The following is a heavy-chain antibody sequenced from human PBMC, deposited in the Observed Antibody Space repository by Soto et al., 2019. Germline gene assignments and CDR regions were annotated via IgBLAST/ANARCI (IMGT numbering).Heavy chain of an antibody. CDR2: ISGSADST. Sequence: EVQLLESGGGFIHPGGSLRLSCAASGFSFSSFAMNWVRQAPGQGLEWVPIISGSADSTFYADSVKGRFTISRDNSKITLYLQINSLTAEHTAVYYCAKTRGAMIYAISVYGMDVWGQGTTVTVSS. D-gene: IGHD2-8*01. V-gene: IGHV3-23*01. CDR1: GFSFSSFA. CDR3: AKTRGAMIYAISVYGMDV. J-gene: IGHJ6*02.